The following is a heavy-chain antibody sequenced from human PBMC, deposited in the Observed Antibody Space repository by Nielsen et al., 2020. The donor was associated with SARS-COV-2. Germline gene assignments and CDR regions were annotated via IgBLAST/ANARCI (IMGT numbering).Heavy chain of an antibody. D-gene: IGHD4-17*01. Sequence: SETLSLTCAVYGGSFSGYYWSWIRQPPGKGLEWIGEINHSGSTNYNPSLKSRVTISVDTSKNQFSLKLSSVTAADTAVYYCARDQGSYGDYGFDYWGQGTLVTVSS. CDR1: GGSFSGYY. CDR3: ARDQGSYGDYGFDY. CDR2: INHSGST. J-gene: IGHJ4*02. V-gene: IGHV4-34*01.